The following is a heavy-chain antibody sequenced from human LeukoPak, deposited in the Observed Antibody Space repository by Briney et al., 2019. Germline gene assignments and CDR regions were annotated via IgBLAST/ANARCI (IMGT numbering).Heavy chain of an antibody. D-gene: IGHD3-3*01. J-gene: IGHJ4*02. CDR1: GFTFSSYS. CDR3: ARELRFLEWLPFDY. Sequence: GGSLRLSCAASGFTFSSYSMNWVRQAPGKGLEWVSYISSSSSTIYYADSVKGRFTISRDNAKNSLYLQMNSLGAEDTAVYYCARELRFLEWLPFDYWGQGTLVTVSS. V-gene: IGHV3-48*01. CDR2: ISSSSSTI.